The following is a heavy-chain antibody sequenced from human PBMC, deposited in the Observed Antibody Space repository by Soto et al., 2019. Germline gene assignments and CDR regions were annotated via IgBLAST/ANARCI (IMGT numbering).Heavy chain of an antibody. V-gene: IGHV3-30-3*01. CDR2: ISYDGSNK. D-gene: IGHD6-13*01. CDR1: GFTFSGYA. Sequence: GGSLRLSCAASGFTFSGYALHWVRQAPCKGLEWVAVISYDGSNKYYADSVKGRFTISRDNSKNTLYLQMNSLRAEDTAVYYCARSRTCPKYIAAALSVAFDIWGQGTMVTVSS. CDR3: ARSRTCPKYIAAALSVAFDI. J-gene: IGHJ3*02.